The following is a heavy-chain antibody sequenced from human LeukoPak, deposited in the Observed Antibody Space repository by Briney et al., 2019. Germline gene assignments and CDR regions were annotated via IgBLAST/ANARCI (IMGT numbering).Heavy chain of an antibody. Sequence: AGGSLRLSCAASGFTFSDYYMSWIRQAPGKGVGGVSYISSGGTIYYADSVKGRFTISRDKTKNSLYLQMNSLRAEDTAVYYCQVDSGSYYVYWGQGTLLTVSS. J-gene: IGHJ4*02. V-gene: IGHV3-11*01. CDR1: GFTFSDYY. D-gene: IGHD1-26*01. CDR2: ISSGGTI. CDR3: QVDSGSYYVY.